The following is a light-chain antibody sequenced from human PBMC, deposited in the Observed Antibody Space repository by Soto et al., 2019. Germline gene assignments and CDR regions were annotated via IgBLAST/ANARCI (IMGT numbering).Light chain of an antibody. CDR1: QSVSSY. J-gene: IGKJ1*01. Sequence: EILLTQSPATLSLSPGERATLSCRASQSVSSYLAWYQQKPGQAPRLLIYDASNRATGIPARFSGSGSGTDFTLTISSLEPEDFAVYYCQQYQNLWTFGQGTKVDIK. CDR3: QQYQNLWT. CDR2: DAS. V-gene: IGKV3-11*01.